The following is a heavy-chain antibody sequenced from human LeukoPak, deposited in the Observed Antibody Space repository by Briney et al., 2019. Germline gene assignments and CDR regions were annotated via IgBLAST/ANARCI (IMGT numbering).Heavy chain of an antibody. V-gene: IGHV4-34*01. Sequence: SETLSLTCAVYGGSFSGYYWSWIRQPPGKGLEWIGEINHSGSTNYNPSLKSRVTISVDTSKNQFSLKLSSVTAADTAVYYCARGSHYGGNPYAFDIWGQGTMVTVSS. J-gene: IGHJ3*02. CDR3: ARGSHYGGNPYAFDI. CDR1: GGSFSGYY. D-gene: IGHD4-23*01. CDR2: INHSGST.